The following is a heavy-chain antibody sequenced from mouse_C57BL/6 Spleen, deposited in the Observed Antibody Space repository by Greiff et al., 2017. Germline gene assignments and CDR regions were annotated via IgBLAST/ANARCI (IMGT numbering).Heavy chain of an antibody. D-gene: IGHD2-3*01. V-gene: IGHV1-62-2*01. CDR1: GYTFTEYT. Sequence: VKLVESGAELVKPGASVKLSCKASGYTFTEYTIHWVKQRSGQGLEWIGWFYPGSGSLKYNEKFKDKATLTADKSSSTVYMELSRWTSEDSAVYFCARHEVRGDGPWFAYWGQGTLVTVSA. CDR3: ARHEVRGDGPWFAY. CDR2: FYPGSGSL. J-gene: IGHJ3*01.